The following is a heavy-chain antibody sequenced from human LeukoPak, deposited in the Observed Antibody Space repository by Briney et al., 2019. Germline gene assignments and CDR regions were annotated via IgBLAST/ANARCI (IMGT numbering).Heavy chain of an antibody. CDR1: GGTFSSYA. Sequence: SVKVSCKASGGTFSSYAISWVRQAPGQGLEWMGGTIPIFGTANYAQKFQGRVTITADESTSTAYMELSSLRSEDTAVYYCARQIVVVVAATLDYYYYGMDVWGQGTTVTVSS. CDR2: TIPIFGTA. J-gene: IGHJ6*02. V-gene: IGHV1-69*13. CDR3: ARQIVVVVAATLDYYYYGMDV. D-gene: IGHD2-15*01.